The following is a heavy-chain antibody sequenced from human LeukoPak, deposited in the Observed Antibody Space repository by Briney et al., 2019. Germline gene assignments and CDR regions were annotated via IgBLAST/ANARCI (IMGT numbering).Heavy chain of an antibody. CDR2: ITISSSYT. CDR1: GFTFSDYY. V-gene: IGHV3-11*06. D-gene: IGHD3-10*01. CDR3: ARDQWYYYGSGSYHPQDY. J-gene: IGHJ4*02. Sequence: GGCLRLSCAASGFTFSDYYMSWIRQAPGKGLEWVSYITISSSYTNYADSVKGRFTISRDNAKNSLYLQMNSLRAEDTAVYYCARDQWYYYGSGSYHPQDYWGQGTLVTVFS.